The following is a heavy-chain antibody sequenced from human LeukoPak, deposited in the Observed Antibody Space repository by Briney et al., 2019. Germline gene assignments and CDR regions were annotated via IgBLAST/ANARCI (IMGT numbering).Heavy chain of an antibody. J-gene: IGHJ6*03. CDR3: ARGPGKYDFWSGYYYYYMDV. D-gene: IGHD3-3*01. CDR1: GGSFSGYY. CDR2: INHSGST. Sequence: PSETLSLTCAVYGGSFSGYYWSWIRQPPGKGLEWIGEINHSGSTNYTPSLKSRVTISIDTSKNQFSLKLSSVTAADTAVYYCARGPGKYDFWSGYYYYYMDVWGKGTTVTVSS. V-gene: IGHV4-34*01.